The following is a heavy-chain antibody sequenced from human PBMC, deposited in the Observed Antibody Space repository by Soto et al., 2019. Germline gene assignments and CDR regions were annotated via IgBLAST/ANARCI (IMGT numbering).Heavy chain of an antibody. CDR2: ISGSGGST. D-gene: IGHD6-19*01. J-gene: IGHJ4*02. CDR3: AKDRSFIAVAGTLDY. V-gene: IGHV3-23*01. Sequence: GGSLRLSCAASGFTFSSYAMSWVRQAPGKRLEWVSAISGSGGSTYYADSVKGRFTISRDNSKNTLYLQMNSLRAEDTAVYYCAKDRSFIAVAGTLDYWGQGTLVTVPS. CDR1: GFTFSSYA.